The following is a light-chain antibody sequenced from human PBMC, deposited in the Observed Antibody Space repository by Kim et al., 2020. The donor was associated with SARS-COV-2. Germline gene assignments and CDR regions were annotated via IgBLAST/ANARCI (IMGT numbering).Light chain of an antibody. CDR2: SRD. Sequence: SSELTQDPPVSVALGQTVKITCQGDSLRTYVANWYQQKPGQAPILVIFSRDKRPSGIPDRFSGSASGDTASLTITGAQAEDEADYHCASRDISGYLVVFGGGTQLTVL. V-gene: IGLV3-19*01. J-gene: IGLJ2*01. CDR1: SLRTYV. CDR3: ASRDISGYLVV.